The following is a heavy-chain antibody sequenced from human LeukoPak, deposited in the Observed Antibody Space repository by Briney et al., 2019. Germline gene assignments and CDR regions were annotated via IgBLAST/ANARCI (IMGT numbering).Heavy chain of an antibody. CDR1: GYTFTSYD. CDR3: ARGKQQLAYNWFDP. V-gene: IGHV1-8*01. CDR2: MNPNSGNT. Sequence: ASVKVSCKASGYTFTSYDINWVRQATGQGLEWMGWMNPNSGNTGYAQKFQGRVTMTRNTSISTAYMELSSLRSEDTAVYYCARGKQQLAYNWFDPWGQGTLVTVPS. D-gene: IGHD6-13*01. J-gene: IGHJ5*02.